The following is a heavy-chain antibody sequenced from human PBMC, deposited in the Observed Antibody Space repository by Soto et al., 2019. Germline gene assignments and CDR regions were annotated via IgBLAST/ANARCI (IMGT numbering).Heavy chain of an antibody. D-gene: IGHD2-8*01. J-gene: IGHJ6*02. Sequence: QVQLVQSGAEVKKPGASVKVSCKASGYTFTSYAMHWVRQAPGQRLEWMGWINAGNGNTKYSQKFQGRVTITRDTSASTAYMELSSLRSEDTAVYYCEREYCTNGVCYYYYYGMDVWGQGTTVTVSS. CDR3: EREYCTNGVCYYYYYGMDV. CDR2: INAGNGNT. CDR1: GYTFTSYA. V-gene: IGHV1-3*01.